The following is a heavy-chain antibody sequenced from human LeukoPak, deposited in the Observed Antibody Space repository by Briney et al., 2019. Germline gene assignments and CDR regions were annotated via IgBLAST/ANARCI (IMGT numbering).Heavy chain of an antibody. D-gene: IGHD3-22*01. Sequence: ASVKVSCKASGYTVTSYGISWVRQAPGQGLEWMGVISAYNGNTNYAQKLQGRVTMTTDTSTSTAYMELRSLRSDDTAVYYCARRYYYDSSGHFDIWGQGTMVTVSS. V-gene: IGHV1-18*01. J-gene: IGHJ3*02. CDR1: GYTVTSYG. CDR2: ISAYNGNT. CDR3: ARRYYYDSSGHFDI.